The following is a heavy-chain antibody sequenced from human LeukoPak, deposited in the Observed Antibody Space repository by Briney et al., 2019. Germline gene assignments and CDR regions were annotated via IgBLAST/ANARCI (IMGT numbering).Heavy chain of an antibody. D-gene: IGHD6-13*01. CDR1: GGTFSSYA. Sequence: ASVKVSCKASGGTFSSYAISWVRQAPGQGLEWMGGIIPIFGTANYAQKFQGRVTITADESTSTAYMELSSLRSEGTAVYYCARAQQQLTSYYGMDVWGKGTTVTVSS. J-gene: IGHJ6*04. CDR2: IIPIFGTA. CDR3: ARAQQQLTSYYGMDV. V-gene: IGHV1-69*13.